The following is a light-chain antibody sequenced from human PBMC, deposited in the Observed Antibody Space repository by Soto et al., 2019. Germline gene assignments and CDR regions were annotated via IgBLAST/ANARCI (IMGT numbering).Light chain of an antibody. J-gene: IGLJ1*01. CDR1: SSDVGGYNY. V-gene: IGLV2-14*01. Sequence: QSVLTQPASVSGSPVQSITISCTGTSSDVGGYNYVSWYQQHPGKAPKLMIYDVSNRPSGVSNRFSGSKSGNTASLTISGLQAEDEADYYCSSYTSSSPWVFGTGTKVTVL. CDR3: SSYTSSSPWV. CDR2: DVS.